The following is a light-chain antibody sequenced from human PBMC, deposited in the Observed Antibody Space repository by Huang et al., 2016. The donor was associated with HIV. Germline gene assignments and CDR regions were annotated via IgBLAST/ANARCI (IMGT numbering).Light chain of an antibody. J-gene: IGKJ2*01. V-gene: IGKV4-1*01. CDR1: QSLLYKSNNTNF. CDR3: QQCYTPPYT. Sequence: DIVMTQSPDSLSLSLGERAIINCRSSQSLLYKSNNTNFLTWYQQKPGQPPKLLISWASTREYGVPDRFSGSGSATDFNLTISGLQAEDVAVYYCQQCYTPPYTFGQGTTVEI. CDR2: WAS.